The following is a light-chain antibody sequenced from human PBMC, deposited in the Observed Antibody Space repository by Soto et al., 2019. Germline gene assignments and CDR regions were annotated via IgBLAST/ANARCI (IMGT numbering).Light chain of an antibody. CDR3: SSYTSSSTPDV. J-gene: IGLJ1*01. V-gene: IGLV2-14*01. CDR1: SSDVGGYNN. CDR2: EVS. Sequence: QSVLTQPASVSGSPGQSITISCTGTSSDVGGYNNVSWYQQHPGKAPKLMIYEVSNRPSGVSNRFSGSKSGNMASLTISGLQAEDEADYYCSSYTSSSTPDVFGTGTKVTVL.